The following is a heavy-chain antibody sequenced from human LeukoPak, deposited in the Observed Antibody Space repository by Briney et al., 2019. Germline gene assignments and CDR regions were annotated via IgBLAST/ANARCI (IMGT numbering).Heavy chain of an antibody. J-gene: IGHJ5*02. CDR2: TYYRSKWYN. V-gene: IGHV6-1*01. CDR1: GDSVSTNSAA. Sequence: SQTLSLTCVLSGDSVSTNSAAWNWIRQYPSRGLEWLGRTYYRSKWYNDYAVSVKSRITINADTSKNQFSLQLNSVTPEDTAVYYCAREQGPLDPWGQGTLVTVSS. CDR3: AREQGPLDP.